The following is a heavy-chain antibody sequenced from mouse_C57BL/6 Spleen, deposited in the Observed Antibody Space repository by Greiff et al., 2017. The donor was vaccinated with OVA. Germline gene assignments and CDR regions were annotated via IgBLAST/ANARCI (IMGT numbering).Heavy chain of an antibody. CDR2: INPYNGGT. Sequence: EVHLVESGPVLVKPGASVKMSCKASGYTFTDYYMNWVKQSHGKSLEWIGVINPYNGGTSYNQKFKGKATLTVDKSSSTAYMELSSLTSEDSAVYYCARFRWSLMDYWGQGTSVTVSS. CDR3: ARFRWSLMDY. CDR1: GYTFTDYY. V-gene: IGHV1-19*01. J-gene: IGHJ4*01. D-gene: IGHD2-3*01.